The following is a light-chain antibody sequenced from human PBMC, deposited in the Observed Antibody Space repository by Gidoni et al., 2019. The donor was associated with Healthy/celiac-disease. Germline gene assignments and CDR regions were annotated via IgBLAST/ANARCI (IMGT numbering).Light chain of an antibody. J-gene: IGKJ2*01. Sequence: DIVMTQSPLSLPVTPGEPADISCRSSQSLLHSNGYNYLDCYLQKPGQSPQLLLYLCSKRASGVPDRFSGSGSGTDFTLKISRVEAEDVGVYYCMQALQTPPTFGQGTKLEIK. CDR1: QSLLHSNGYNY. CDR2: LCS. V-gene: IGKV2-28*01. CDR3: MQALQTPPT.